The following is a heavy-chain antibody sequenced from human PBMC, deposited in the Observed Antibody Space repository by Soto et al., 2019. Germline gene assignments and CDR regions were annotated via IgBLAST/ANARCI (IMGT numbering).Heavy chain of an antibody. CDR2: IIPIFGTA. CDR1: GGTFSSYA. CDR3: ASSPGGGGITGTTHYGMDV. Sequence: VKVSCKASGGTFSSYAISWVRQAPGQGLEWMGGIIPIFGTANYAQKFQGRVTITADESTSTAYMELSSLRSEDTAVYYCASSPGGGGITGTTHYGMDVWGQGTTVTVSS. J-gene: IGHJ6*02. V-gene: IGHV1-69*13. D-gene: IGHD1-7*01.